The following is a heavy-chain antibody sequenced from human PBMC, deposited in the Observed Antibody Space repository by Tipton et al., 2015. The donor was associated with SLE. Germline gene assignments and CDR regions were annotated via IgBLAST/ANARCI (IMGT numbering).Heavy chain of an antibody. V-gene: IGHV3-7*05. CDR3: AKTTYHDFFYYYGLDV. CDR2: INQDGSEI. D-gene: IGHD3-3*01. Sequence: SLRLSCAASGFTFSGYWLNWVRQAPGKGPEWLANINQDGSEIYYADSVKGRFTISRDNAKNSLYLQMKSLRAEDTAVYYCAKTTYHDFFYYYGLDVWGQGTTVTVSS. J-gene: IGHJ6*02. CDR1: GFTFSGYW.